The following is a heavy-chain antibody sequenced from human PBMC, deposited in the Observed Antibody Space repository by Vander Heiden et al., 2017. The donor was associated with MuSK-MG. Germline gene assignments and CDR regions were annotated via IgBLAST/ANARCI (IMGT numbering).Heavy chain of an antibody. CDR1: AFPFGDYA. CDR2: IRSKAYGGTT. V-gene: IGHV3-49*03. CDR3: TRRSYTRWFDP. J-gene: IGHJ5*02. D-gene: IGHD1-26*01. Sequence: EVQLVESGGGLVQPGRSLRLSCTASAFPFGDYASSWFRQAPGKGLEWVGFIRSKAYGGTTEYAASVKGRFTISRDDSKSIAYLQMNSLKTEDTAVYYCTRRSYTRWFDPWGQGTLVTVSS.